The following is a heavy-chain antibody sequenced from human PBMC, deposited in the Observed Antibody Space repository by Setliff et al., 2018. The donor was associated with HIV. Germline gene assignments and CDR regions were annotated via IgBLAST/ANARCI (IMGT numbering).Heavy chain of an antibody. V-gene: IGHV4-61*05. Sequence: KSSETLSLTCTVSGGSISSGSYYWNWMRQPPGKGLEWIGEMYHSGSTKYNPSLKSRVTISVDKSKNQVSLKLNSVTAADTAVYYCARRGYYDSSSYNDAFDIWGQGTMVTVSS. CDR1: GGSISSGSYY. J-gene: IGHJ3*02. CDR3: ARRGYYDSSSYNDAFDI. D-gene: IGHD3-22*01. CDR2: MYHSGST.